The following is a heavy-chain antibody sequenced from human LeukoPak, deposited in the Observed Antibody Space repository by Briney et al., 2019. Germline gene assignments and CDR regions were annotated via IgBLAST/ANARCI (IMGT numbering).Heavy chain of an antibody. D-gene: IGHD3-22*01. V-gene: IGHV4-59*01. J-gene: IGHJ4*02. CDR2: INYSGNT. CDR1: GGSISGYH. CDR3: ARTSDYDTIGYSLDY. Sequence: PSETLSLTCTVSGGSISGYHWSWIRQSPGKGLEWIGYINYSGNTRYKPSLRSRVTISVDTSKNQFSLNVNSVTAADTAVYYCARTSDYDTIGYSLDYWGQGVLATVSS.